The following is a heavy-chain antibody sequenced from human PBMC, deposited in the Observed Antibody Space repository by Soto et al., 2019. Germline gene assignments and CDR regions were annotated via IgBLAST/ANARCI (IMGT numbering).Heavy chain of an antibody. Sequence: QVQLQQWGAGLLKPSETLSLTCAVYGGSISDFYWSWIRQPPGKGLEWIGEINHNGRTIYNQSLKSRVTMLIDTPQKQFSLKLSYVTAADTAMYYCARGRDYWGQVTLVTVSS. V-gene: IGHV4-34*01. CDR2: INHNGRT. CDR3: ARGRDY. CDR1: GGSISDFY. J-gene: IGHJ4*02.